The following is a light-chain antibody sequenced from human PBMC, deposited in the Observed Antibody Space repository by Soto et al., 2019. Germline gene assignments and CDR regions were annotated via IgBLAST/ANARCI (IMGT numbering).Light chain of an antibody. J-gene: IGKJ1*01. CDR2: GAS. Sequence: EIVLTQSPATLSLSPGARAPLSCRARQSLSSYLAWYQQKPGQAPRLLIYGASRRAIGIPDRFSGSGSGTDFILTISRLEPEDFAVYYCQQYDVSPRTFGQGTKVDNK. CDR3: QQYDVSPRT. CDR1: QSLSSY. V-gene: IGKV3-20*01.